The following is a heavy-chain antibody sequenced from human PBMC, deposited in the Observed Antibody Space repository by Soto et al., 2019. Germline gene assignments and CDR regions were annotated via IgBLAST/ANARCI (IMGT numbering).Heavy chain of an antibody. CDR2: ISSSSGSI. D-gene: IGHD3-3*01. CDR3: ARDSPRTSGYFDL. V-gene: IGHV3-21*06. CDR1: EGTGYTCN. Sequence: GGSVRLSFLAAEGTGYTCNMSWVRHAPGEVLYSFSSISSSSGSIYYEESVKGRFTISRDNAKNSLYLQMNSLRAEDPAVYYCARDSPRTSGYFDLWGRGTMVNVYS. J-gene: IGHJ2*01.